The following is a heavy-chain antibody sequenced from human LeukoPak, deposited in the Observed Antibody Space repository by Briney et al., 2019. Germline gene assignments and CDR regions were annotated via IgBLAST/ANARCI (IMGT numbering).Heavy chain of an antibody. D-gene: IGHD5-12*01. V-gene: IGHV3-21*01. Sequence: GGSLRLSCAASGFTFSGYSMNWVRQAPGKGLEWVSSISSSSYIYYADSVKGRFTISRDNAKNSLYLQMNSLRAEDTAVYYCAREWPPVYMDVWGKGTTVTVSS. J-gene: IGHJ6*03. CDR1: GFTFSGYS. CDR2: ISSSSYI. CDR3: AREWPPVYMDV.